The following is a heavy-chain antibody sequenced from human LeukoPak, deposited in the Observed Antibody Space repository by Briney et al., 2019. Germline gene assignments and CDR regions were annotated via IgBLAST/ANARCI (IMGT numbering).Heavy chain of an antibody. CDR3: AKDVGSSPFFDY. J-gene: IGHJ4*02. CDR1: GFSVTNNY. V-gene: IGHV3-23*01. CDR2: ISGDSVGT. D-gene: IGHD6-13*01. Sequence: PGGSLRLSCAVSGFSVTNNYMSWVRQAPGKGLEWVSTISGDSVGTHYADSVKGRFTISRDNPKNTVYLQMISLRVEDTAIYYCAKDVGSSPFFDYWGQGTLVTVSS.